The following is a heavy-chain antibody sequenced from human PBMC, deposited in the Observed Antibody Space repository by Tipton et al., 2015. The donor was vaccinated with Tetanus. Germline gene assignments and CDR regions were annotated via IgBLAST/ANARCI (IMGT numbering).Heavy chain of an antibody. CDR1: GGSLSSGTFY. J-gene: IGHJ5*02. CDR3: ARSADNWFDP. V-gene: IGHV4-39*01. CDR2: IYYNGNT. Sequence: TLSLTCSLSGGSLSSGTFYWDWIRQRPGKGLEWIGNIYYNGNTLENQSVKGRVTLSLDKSKNQFSLKLRSVTAADTAIYYCARSADNWFDPWGQGILVTVSS.